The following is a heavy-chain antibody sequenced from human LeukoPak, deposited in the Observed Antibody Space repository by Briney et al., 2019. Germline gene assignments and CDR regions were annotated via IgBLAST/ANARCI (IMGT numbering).Heavy chain of an antibody. CDR2: ISGSGGST. CDR3: AKDRAGRYYDFWSGYSDAFDI. D-gene: IGHD3-3*01. CDR1: GFTFSSYA. J-gene: IGHJ3*02. Sequence: GGSLRLSCAASGFTFSSYAMSWVRRAPGKGLEWVSAISGSGGSTYYADSVKGRFTISRDNSKKTVYVQMNSLRAEDTAVYYCAKDRAGRYYDFWSGYSDAFDIWGQGTMVTVSS. V-gene: IGHV3-23*01.